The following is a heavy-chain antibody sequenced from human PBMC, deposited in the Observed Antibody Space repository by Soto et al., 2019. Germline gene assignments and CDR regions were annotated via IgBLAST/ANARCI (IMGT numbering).Heavy chain of an antibody. CDR2: PDSEGGNT. D-gene: IGHD2-21*01. CDR1: GFTFSNYW. V-gene: IGHV3-74*01. CDR3: ATDRGRVINSKMIINANHMGG. J-gene: IGHJ6*03. Sequence: EVQLVESGGALVQPGGSLRLSCAASGFTFSNYWMYWVRQAPGKGLVWVSRPDSEGGNTLYADSVKGRFTISRDNARNTLYLHTDSLKGEDTAVYYGATDRGRVINSKMIINANHMGGWSKGTTVTLSS.